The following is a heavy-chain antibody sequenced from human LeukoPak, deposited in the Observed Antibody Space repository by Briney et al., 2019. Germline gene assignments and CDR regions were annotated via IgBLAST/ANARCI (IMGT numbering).Heavy chain of an antibody. D-gene: IGHD4-17*01. CDR2: ISSSSSYI. CDR1: GFTFSSYS. J-gene: IGHJ4*02. Sequence: GGSLRLSCAASGFTFSSYSMNWVRQAPGKGLEWVSSISSSSSYIYYADSVKGRFTISRDNAENSLYLQMNSLRAEDTAVYYCARLRNDYGDYVLDYWGQGTLVTVSS. CDR3: ARLRNDYGDYVLDY. V-gene: IGHV3-21*01.